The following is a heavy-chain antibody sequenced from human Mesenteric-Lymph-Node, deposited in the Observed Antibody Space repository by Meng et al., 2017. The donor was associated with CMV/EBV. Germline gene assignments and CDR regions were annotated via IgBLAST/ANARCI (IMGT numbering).Heavy chain of an antibody. V-gene: IGHV4-34*01. D-gene: IGHD3-10*01. CDR1: GGSFSGYY. Sequence: SETLSLTCAVYGGSFSGYYWSWIRQPPGKGLEWIGEINHSGSTNYNPSLKSRVTISVDTSKNQFSLKLSSVTAADTAVYYCASLNYYGPYDQGFGYWGQGTLVTVSS. J-gene: IGHJ4*02. CDR2: INHSGST. CDR3: ASLNYYGPYDQGFGY.